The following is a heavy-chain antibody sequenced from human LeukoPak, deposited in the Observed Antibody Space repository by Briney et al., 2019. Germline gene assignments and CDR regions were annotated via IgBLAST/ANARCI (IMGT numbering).Heavy chain of an antibody. J-gene: IGHJ4*02. D-gene: IGHD3-16*01. CDR3: GRDHGGSLDY. CDR1: GDSLSSGGHS. V-gene: IGHV4-61*08. CDR2: TSNSGCT. Sequence: PSETLSLTCTVSGDSLSSGGHSWGWVRLPPGKGLEWIGYTSNSGCTNCNPSLESRVTLSVDTSKSQFSLTLTSVTAADTAVYYCGRDHGGSLDYWGQGILVTVSS.